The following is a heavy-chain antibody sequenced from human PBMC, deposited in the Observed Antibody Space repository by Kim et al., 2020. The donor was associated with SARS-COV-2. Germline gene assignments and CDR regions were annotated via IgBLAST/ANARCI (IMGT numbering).Heavy chain of an antibody. D-gene: IGHD3-10*01. J-gene: IGHJ6*02. V-gene: IGHV1-69*13. Sequence: SVKVSCKASGGTFSSYAISWVRQAPGQGLEWMGGIIPIFGTANYAQKFQGRVTITADESTSTAYMELSSLRSEDTAVYYCARLAMVRGVIISSYYYGMDVWGQGTTVTVSS. CDR1: GGTFSSYA. CDR2: IIPIFGTA. CDR3: ARLAMVRGVIISSYYYGMDV.